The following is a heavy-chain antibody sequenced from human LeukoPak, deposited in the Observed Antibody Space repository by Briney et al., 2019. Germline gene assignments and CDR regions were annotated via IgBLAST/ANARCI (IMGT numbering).Heavy chain of an antibody. V-gene: IGHV4-59*01. D-gene: IGHD3-10*01. Sequence: SETLSLTCTVSGGSISSYYWSWIRQPPGKGLEWIGYIYYSGSTNYNPSLKSRVTISVDTSKNQFSLKLSSVTAADTAVYYCARVKGFGEYNPDYYYYYMDVWGKGTTVTVSS. CDR3: ARVKGFGEYNPDYYYYYMDV. J-gene: IGHJ6*03. CDR2: IYYSGST. CDR1: GGSISSYY.